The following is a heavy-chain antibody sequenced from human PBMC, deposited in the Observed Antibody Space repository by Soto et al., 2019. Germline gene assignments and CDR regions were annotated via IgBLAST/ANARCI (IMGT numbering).Heavy chain of an antibody. CDR2: IKSKTDGGTT. D-gene: IGHD3-16*01. J-gene: IGHJ3*02. V-gene: IGHV3-15*07. CDR3: TTEGLYIYPSDAFDI. CDR1: GLSFSNAW. Sequence: GGSLRLSCAASGLSFSNAWMNWVRQAPGKGLEWVGRIKSKTDGGTTDYAAPVKGRFTISRDDSKNTLYLQMNSLKTEDTAVYYCTTEGLYIYPSDAFDIWGQGTMVTVSS.